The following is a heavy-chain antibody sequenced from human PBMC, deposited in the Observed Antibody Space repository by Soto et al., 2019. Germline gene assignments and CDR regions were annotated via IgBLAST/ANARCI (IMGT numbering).Heavy chain of an antibody. V-gene: IGHV4-34*01. D-gene: IGHD2-21*02. J-gene: IGHJ4*02. CDR1: GGSFIGYY. CDR2: INHSGST. CDR3: ARGKAYCGGDCYSSLASLEN. Sequence: TSEPLSLTCAVYGGSFIGYYWSWILQPPGKVLEWIGEINHSGSTNYNPSLKSRVTISVDTSKNQFSLKLSSVTAADTAVYYCARGKAYCGGDCYSSLASLENWGRGTLVTVSS.